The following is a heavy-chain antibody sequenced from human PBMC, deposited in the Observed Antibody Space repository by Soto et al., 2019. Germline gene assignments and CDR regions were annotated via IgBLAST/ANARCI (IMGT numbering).Heavy chain of an antibody. CDR1: GYSFTSYW. CDR3: ARGDVLRYFDWLRDYYGMDV. D-gene: IGHD3-9*01. J-gene: IGHJ6*02. Sequence: GESLKISCKGSGYSFTSYWISWVRQMPGKGLEWMGRIDPSDSCTNYSPSFQGHVTISADKSISTAYLQWSSLKASDTAMYYCARGDVLRYFDWLRDYYGMDVWGQGTTVTVSS. V-gene: IGHV5-10-1*01. CDR2: IDPSDSCT.